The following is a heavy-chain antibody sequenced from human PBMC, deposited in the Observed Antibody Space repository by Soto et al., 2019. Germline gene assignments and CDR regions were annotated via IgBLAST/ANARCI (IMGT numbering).Heavy chain of an antibody. J-gene: IGHJ4*02. CDR3: ARRSMAYYYDSSGYHDY. D-gene: IGHD3-22*01. Sequence: PGGSLRLSCAASGFTFSSYWMSWVRQAPGKGLEWVANIKQDGSEKYYVDSVKGRFTISRDNAKNSLYLQMNSLRAEDTAVYYCARRSMAYYYDSSGYHDYWGQGTLVTVSS. V-gene: IGHV3-7*03. CDR2: IKQDGSEK. CDR1: GFTFSSYW.